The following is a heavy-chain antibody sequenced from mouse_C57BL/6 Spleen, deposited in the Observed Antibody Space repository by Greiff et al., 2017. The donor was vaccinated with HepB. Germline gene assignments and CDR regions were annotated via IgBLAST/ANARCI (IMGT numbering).Heavy chain of an antibody. CDR3: AREGIYYGKPWFAY. J-gene: IGHJ3*01. CDR2: ISYDGSN. D-gene: IGHD2-1*01. CDR1: GYSITSGYY. V-gene: IGHV3-6*01. Sequence: EVKLQESGPGLVKPSQSLSLTCSVTGYSITSGYYWNWIRQFPGNKLEWMGYISYDGSNNYNPSLKNRISITRDTSKNQFFLKLNSVTTEDTATYYCAREGIYYGKPWFAYWGQGTLVTVSA.